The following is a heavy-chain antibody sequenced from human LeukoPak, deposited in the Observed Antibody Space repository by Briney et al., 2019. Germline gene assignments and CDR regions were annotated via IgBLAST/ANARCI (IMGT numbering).Heavy chain of an antibody. CDR2: TRNKANSYTT. CDR3: ARGHYDFWSGYPGGSGEYYFDY. CDR1: GFTFSSYA. D-gene: IGHD3-3*01. V-gene: IGHV3-72*01. J-gene: IGHJ4*02. Sequence: GGSLRLSCAASGFTFSSYAMSWVRQAPGKGLEWVGRTRNKANSYTTEYAASVKGRFTISRDDSKNSLYLQMNSLKTEDTAVYYCARGHYDFWSGYPGGSGEYYFDYWGQGTLVTVSS.